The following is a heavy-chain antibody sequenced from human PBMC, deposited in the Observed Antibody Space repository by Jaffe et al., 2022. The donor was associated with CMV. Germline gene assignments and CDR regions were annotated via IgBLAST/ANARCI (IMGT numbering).Heavy chain of an antibody. CDR2: IYYSGST. J-gene: IGHJ5*02. Sequence: QVQLQESGPGLVKPSETLSLTCTVSGGSISSYYWSWIRQPPGKGLEWIGYIYYSGSTNYNPSLKSRVTISVDTSKNQFSLKLSSVTAADTAVYYCAGLYCSGGSCYIGNWFDPWGQGTLVTVSS. D-gene: IGHD2-15*01. CDR1: GGSISSYY. V-gene: IGHV4-59*08. CDR3: AGLYCSGGSCYIGNWFDP.